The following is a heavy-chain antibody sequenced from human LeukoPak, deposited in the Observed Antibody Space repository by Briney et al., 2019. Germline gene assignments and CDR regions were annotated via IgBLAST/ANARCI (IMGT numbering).Heavy chain of an antibody. V-gene: IGHV3-66*02. CDR2: IYSGGST. D-gene: IGHD3-22*01. CDR3: ARDLYDSSGQPNDY. CDR1: GFTVSSNY. Sequence: GGSLRLSCAASGFTVSSNYMSWVRQAPGKGLEWVSVIYSGGSTYYADSVKGRFTISRDNSKNTLYLQMNSLRAEDTAVYYCARDLYDSSGQPNDYWGQGTLVTASS. J-gene: IGHJ4*02.